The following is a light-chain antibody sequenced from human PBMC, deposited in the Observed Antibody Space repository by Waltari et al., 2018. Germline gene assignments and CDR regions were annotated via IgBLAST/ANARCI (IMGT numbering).Light chain of an antibody. J-gene: IGKJ1*01. CDR3: QQYGSSLL. CDR2: GAS. V-gene: IGKV3-20*01. Sequence: ENVLTQSPGTLSLSPGERAPLSCRSSQTVSSSYLAWYQQKPGQAPRLLIYGASSRATGIPDRFSGSGSGTDFTLTISRLEPEDFAVYYCQQYGSSLLFGQGTKVEIK. CDR1: QTVSSSY.